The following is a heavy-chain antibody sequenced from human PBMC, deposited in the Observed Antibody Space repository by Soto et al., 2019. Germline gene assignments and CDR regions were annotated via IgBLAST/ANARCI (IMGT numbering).Heavy chain of an antibody. J-gene: IGHJ4*02. Sequence: PSETLSLTCTVSGGSISSSSSYWGWIRQPPGKGLEWVGSIYYLGNTYYNPSLGSRVTISVDTSKNQFSLKLRSVTAADTAVFYCAGLYPYESSVYHFNYGGEGALVTVSS. CDR1: GGSISSSSSY. D-gene: IGHD3-22*01. CDR3: AGLYPYESSVYHFNY. V-gene: IGHV4-39*01. CDR2: IYYLGNT.